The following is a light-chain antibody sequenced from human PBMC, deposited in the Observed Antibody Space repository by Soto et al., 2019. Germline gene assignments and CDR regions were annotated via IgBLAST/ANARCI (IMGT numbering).Light chain of an antibody. CDR1: QTISSGS. CDR3: QQYGSSRT. J-gene: IGKJ1*01. Sequence: EIVFTQSPCSLSLSHGEGATLSCGASQTISSGSLAWYQQKPGQPPRLLIYGGSSRAAGIPDRFSGSGSGTDFSLTISRLEPEDFAAYYCQQYGSSRTFGQGTKVAIK. CDR2: GGS. V-gene: IGKV3-20*01.